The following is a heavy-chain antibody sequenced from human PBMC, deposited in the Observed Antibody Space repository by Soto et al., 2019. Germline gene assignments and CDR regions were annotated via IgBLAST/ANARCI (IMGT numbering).Heavy chain of an antibody. J-gene: IGHJ4*02. D-gene: IGHD6-19*01. CDR3: ARGDRYSSGWYEGNFDY. CDR2: IIPIFGTA. CDR1: GGTFSGYA. Sequence: QVQLVQSGAEVKKPGSSVKVSCKASGGTFSGYAISWVRQAPGQGLEWMGGIIPIFGTANYAQKFQGRVTITADESTSTAYMELSSLRSEDTAVYYCARGDRYSSGWYEGNFDYWGQGTLVTVSS. V-gene: IGHV1-69*01.